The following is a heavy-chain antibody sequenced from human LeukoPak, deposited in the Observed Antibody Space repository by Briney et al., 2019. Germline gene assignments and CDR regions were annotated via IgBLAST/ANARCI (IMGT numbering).Heavy chain of an antibody. J-gene: IGHJ4*02. V-gene: IGHV3-7*01. CDR3: MCWGTDNH. CDR1: GFTLRSYW. Sequence: QTGRSLRLSCTFAGFTLRSYWMNSVRQAPGKGLEWVANINPGGNEIRSVDSVKGRSIISRDNAKTSLDLQMSSLRVEDTAVYYCMCWGTDNHWGQGILVTVSS. CDR2: INPGGNEI. D-gene: IGHD7-27*01.